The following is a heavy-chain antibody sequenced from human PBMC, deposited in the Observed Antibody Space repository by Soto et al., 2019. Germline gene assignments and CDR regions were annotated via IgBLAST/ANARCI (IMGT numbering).Heavy chain of an antibody. CDR3: AKDEWEQWLAYYFDD. D-gene: IGHD6-19*01. J-gene: IGHJ4*02. Sequence: GGSLRLSCAASGLTFSSYAMSWVRQAPGKGLEWVSAISGSGGSTYYADSVKGRFTISRDNSKNTLYLQMNSLRAEDTAVYYCAKDEWEQWLAYYFDDWGQGTLVTVSS. CDR2: ISGSGGST. CDR1: GLTFSSYA. V-gene: IGHV3-23*01.